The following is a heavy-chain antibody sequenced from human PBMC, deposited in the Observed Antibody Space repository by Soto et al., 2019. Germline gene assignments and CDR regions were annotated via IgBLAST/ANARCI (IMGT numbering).Heavy chain of an antibody. D-gene: IGHD3-3*01. CDR2: IYYSGST. CDR1: GGSISSGDYY. V-gene: IGHV4-31*03. Sequence: QVQLQESGPGLVKPSQTLSLTCTVSGGSISSGDYYWSWIRQHPGKGLEWIGYIYYSGSTYYNPSLKSRVPIPVDTSKNKFSLKLSSVTAADTAVYYCARWWSGSRQGFDPWGQGTLVTVSS. CDR3: ARWWSGSRQGFDP. J-gene: IGHJ5*02.